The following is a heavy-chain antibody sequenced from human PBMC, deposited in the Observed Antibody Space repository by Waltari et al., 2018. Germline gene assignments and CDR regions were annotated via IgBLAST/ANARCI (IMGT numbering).Heavy chain of an antibody. CDR2: ISPSLGTE. CDR1: GGTFSSYA. D-gene: IGHD3-22*01. CDR3: ARQSSYYYDSSGYYRSFDP. V-gene: IGHV1-69*01. J-gene: IGHJ5*02. Sequence: QVQLVQSGAEVKKPGSSVTVSCKASGGTFSSYAISWVRQAPGQGLEWMGGISPSLGTENNAEKFQGRVAITADEATGAAYMELSSLRSEDTAVYYCARQSSYYYDSSGYYRSFDPWGQGTLVTVSS.